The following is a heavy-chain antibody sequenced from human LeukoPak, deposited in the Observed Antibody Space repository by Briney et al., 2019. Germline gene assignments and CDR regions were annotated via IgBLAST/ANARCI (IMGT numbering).Heavy chain of an antibody. D-gene: IGHD3-10*01. CDR1: GGSISGNY. CDR3: ARRSHSPSGSPY. J-gene: IGHJ4*02. V-gene: IGHV4-4*09. CDR2: IHSSGYT. Sequence: SETLSLTCTVSGGSISGNYWSWIRQPPGQGLEGIAYIHSSGYTNYNPSLKSRVTISVDTSNNQFSLKVTSVTAADTAVYYCARRSHSPSGSPYWGQGTQVTVSS.